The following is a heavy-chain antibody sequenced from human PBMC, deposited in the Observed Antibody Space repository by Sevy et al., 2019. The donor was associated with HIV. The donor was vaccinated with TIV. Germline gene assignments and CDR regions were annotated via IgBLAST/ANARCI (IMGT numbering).Heavy chain of an antibody. CDR3: AKDVVGGTYYIENYYYGMDV. J-gene: IGHJ6*02. Sequence: GGSLRLSCAVSGTNFGAFAMHWVRQAPGKGLEWVAGLSLQETNKYYADSLKGRFNISRDNSKDILYLHMKSLRPEDTAIYYCAKDVVGGTYYIENYYYGMDVWGLGTTVTVSS. V-gene: IGHV3-30*18. D-gene: IGHD3-10*01. CDR2: LSLQETNK. CDR1: GTNFGAFA.